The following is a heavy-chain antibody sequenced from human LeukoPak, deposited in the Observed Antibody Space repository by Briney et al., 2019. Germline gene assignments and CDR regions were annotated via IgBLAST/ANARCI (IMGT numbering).Heavy chain of an antibody. CDR3: ARAEPELERNYYYYYMDV. CDR1: GFTFSSCA. CDR2: ISGSGGST. D-gene: IGHD1-1*01. J-gene: IGHJ6*03. V-gene: IGHV3-23*01. Sequence: GGSLRLSCAASGFTFSSCAMSWVRQVPGKGLEWVSAISGSGGSTYYADSVKGRFTISRDNSKNTLYLQMNSLRAEDTAVYYCARAEPELERNYYYYYMDVWGKGTSVTVSS.